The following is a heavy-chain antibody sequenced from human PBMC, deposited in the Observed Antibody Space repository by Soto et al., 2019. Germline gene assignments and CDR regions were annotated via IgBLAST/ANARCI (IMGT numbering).Heavy chain of an antibody. Sequence: EVQLLESGGGLVQPGGSLRLSCAASGFTFSSYAMSWVRQAPGKGLEWVSAISGSGGSTYYADSVKGRFNISRDNSKITLYLQMNSRRAEDTAVYYCAKALGYCSGGSCYSVPYYYYGMDVWDQGTTVTVSS. CDR2: ISGSGGST. V-gene: IGHV3-23*01. D-gene: IGHD2-15*01. CDR3: AKALGYCSGGSCYSVPYYYYGMDV. J-gene: IGHJ6*02. CDR1: GFTFSSYA.